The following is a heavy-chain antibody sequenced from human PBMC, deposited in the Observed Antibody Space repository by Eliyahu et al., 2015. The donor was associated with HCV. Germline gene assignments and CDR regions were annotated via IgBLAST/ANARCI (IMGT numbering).Heavy chain of an antibody. CDR3: ARDLYYYDSSGYPAL. V-gene: IGHV3-33*08. D-gene: IGHD3-22*01. Sequence: QVQLVESGGGVVQPGRSLRLSCAASGFTFXXYGMHWVRQAPGKGLEGVAVIWYDGSNKYYADSVKGRFTISRDNSKNTLYLQMNSLRAEDTAVYYCARDLYYYDSSGYPALWGQGTLVTVSS. CDR1: GFTFXXYG. CDR2: IWYDGSNK. J-gene: IGHJ4*02.